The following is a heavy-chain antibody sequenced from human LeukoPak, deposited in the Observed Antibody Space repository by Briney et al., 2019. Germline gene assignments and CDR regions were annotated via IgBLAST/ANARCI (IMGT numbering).Heavy chain of an antibody. D-gene: IGHD5-12*01. V-gene: IGHV3-30*02. J-gene: IGHJ6*02. CDR3: ARPLGRGYSGYDSGNYYYYGMDV. CDR1: GFTFSHYG. Sequence: GGSLRLSCAASGFTFSHYGMHWVRQAPGKGLEWVAFIRYDGSNKYYADSVKGRFTISRDNSKNTLYLQMNSLRAEDTAVYYCARPLGRGYSGYDSGNYYYYGMDVWGQGTTVTVSS. CDR2: IRYDGSNK.